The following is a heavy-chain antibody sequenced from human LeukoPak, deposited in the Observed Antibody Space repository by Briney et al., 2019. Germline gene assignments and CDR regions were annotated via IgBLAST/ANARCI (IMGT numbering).Heavy chain of an antibody. CDR2: LAHDGSRT. Sequence: GGSLRLSCVVSGFTLGVSAVHWVRQAPGKGLEWLAVLAHDGSRTLYSESVKGRFTITRDNSKNTLYLQMDTLGPEDTAIYYCARDQGEAQSSGWTPFDYWGQGTLVTVSS. V-gene: IGHV3-30*04. D-gene: IGHD6-19*01. CDR1: GFTLGVSA. CDR3: ARDQGEAQSSGWTPFDY. J-gene: IGHJ4*02.